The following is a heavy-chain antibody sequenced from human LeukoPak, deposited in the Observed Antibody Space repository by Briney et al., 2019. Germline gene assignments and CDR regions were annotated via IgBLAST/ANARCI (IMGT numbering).Heavy chain of an antibody. V-gene: IGHV3-21*01. D-gene: IGHD6-13*01. CDR1: GFTFSSYS. CDR3: EAAAGTNFDY. Sequence: GGSLRLSCAASGFTFSSYSMNWVRQAPGKGLEWVSSISSSSSYIYYADSVKGRFTISRDNAKNSLYLQMNSQRAEDTAVYYCEAAAGTNFDYWGQGTLVTVSS. CDR2: ISSSSSYI. J-gene: IGHJ4*02.